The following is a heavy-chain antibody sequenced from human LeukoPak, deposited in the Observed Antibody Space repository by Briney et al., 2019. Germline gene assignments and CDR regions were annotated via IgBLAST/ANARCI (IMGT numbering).Heavy chain of an antibody. CDR3: ARYGERYGSYFDV. Sequence: ASVNVSCLASGYTFSDYYIHWVRQAPGQGLEWMGWINPKNGDTNYAHNFQGRVNLTRDTSISTAYMELSRLRSDDTAVYYCARYGERYGSYFDVRGQGTLVTVSS. D-gene: IGHD3-10*01. J-gene: IGHJ2*01. V-gene: IGHV1-2*02. CDR2: INPKNGDT. CDR1: GYTFSDYY.